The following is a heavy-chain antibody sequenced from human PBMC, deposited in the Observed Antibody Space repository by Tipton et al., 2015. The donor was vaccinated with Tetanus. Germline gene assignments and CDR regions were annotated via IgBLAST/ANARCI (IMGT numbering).Heavy chain of an antibody. J-gene: IGHJ6*02. V-gene: IGHV6-1*01. CDR3: ARDQTVAGTNYYYYYGMDV. D-gene: IGHD6-19*01. Sequence: GLVKPSQTLSLTCAISGDSVSSNSAAWNWIRQSPSRGLEWLGRTYYRSKWYNDYAVSVKSRITINPDTSKNQLSLQLNSVTPEDTAVYYCARDQTVAGTNYYYYYGMDVWGQGTTVTVSS. CDR1: GDSVSSNSAA. CDR2: TYYRSKWYN.